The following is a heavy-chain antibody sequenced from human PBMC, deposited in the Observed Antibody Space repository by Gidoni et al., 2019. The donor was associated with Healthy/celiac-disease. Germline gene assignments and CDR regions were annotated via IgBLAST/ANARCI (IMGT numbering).Heavy chain of an antibody. CDR3: ARDEGWGRISFGFGTTGGRNWFDP. D-gene: IGHD3-10*01. J-gene: IGHJ5*02. V-gene: IGHV6-1*01. CDR2: TYYRSKWYN. CDR1: GDSVSSNSAS. Sequence: QVQLQQSGPGLVKPSQTLSLTCAISGDSVSSNSASWNWLRQSPSRGLEWLGRTYYRSKWYNDYAVSVKSRITINPDTSKNQFSLQLNSVTPEDTAVYYCARDEGWGRISFGFGTTGGRNWFDPWGQGTLVTVSS.